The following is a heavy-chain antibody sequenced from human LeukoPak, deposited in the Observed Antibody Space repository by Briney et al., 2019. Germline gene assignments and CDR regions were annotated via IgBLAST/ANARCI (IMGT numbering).Heavy chain of an antibody. CDR3: ARGKYPCSGGTCYFQY. CDR1: GYSFISYW. CDR2: IYPGGSDT. Sequence: GESLKISCKGSGYSFISYWIGWVRQMPGKGLEWMGIIYPGGSDTRYSPSFQGQVTISADKSISTAYLQWSSLKASDTAMYYCARGKYPCSGGTCYFQYWGQGTLVTVSS. V-gene: IGHV5-51*01. J-gene: IGHJ1*01. D-gene: IGHD2-15*01.